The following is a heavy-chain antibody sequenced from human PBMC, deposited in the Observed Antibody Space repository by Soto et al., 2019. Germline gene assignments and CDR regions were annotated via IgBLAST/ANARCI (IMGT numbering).Heavy chain of an antibody. D-gene: IGHD1-1*01. CDR3: ARGDTYNSYWNFDL. Sequence: PGESLKISCKGSEYSFSIHCIAWVLQMPWKGLEWMGTIYPGDSDTRYSPSFEGRVSMSADESISTAYLQWGSLQASDTAIYYCARGDTYNSYWNFDLWGRGTLVTVSS. CDR2: IYPGDSDT. CDR1: EYSFSIHC. V-gene: IGHV5-51*01. J-gene: IGHJ2*01.